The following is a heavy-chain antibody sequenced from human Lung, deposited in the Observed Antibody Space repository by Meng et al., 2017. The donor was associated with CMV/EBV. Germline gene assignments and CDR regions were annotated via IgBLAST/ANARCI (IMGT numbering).Heavy chain of an antibody. D-gene: IGHD3-10*01. V-gene: IGHV3-30-3*01. Sequence: SXSPXWAVSGPTFSSHAMHWVRQAPGRGLEWVAVISYDGSNKYPADSVKGRFTISRDNSKNTLYLQMNSLRTEDTAVYYCARDTYHYYGSSHYFDYWGQGXLVTVSS. CDR3: ARDTYHYYGSSHYFDY. CDR1: GPTFSSHA. CDR2: ISYDGSNK. J-gene: IGHJ4*02.